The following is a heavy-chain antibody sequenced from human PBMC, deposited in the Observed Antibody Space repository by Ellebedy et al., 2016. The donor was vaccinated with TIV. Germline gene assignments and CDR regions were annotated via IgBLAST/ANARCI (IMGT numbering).Heavy chain of an antibody. J-gene: IGHJ4*02. V-gene: IGHV3-48*04. CDR3: ARDRGYGSDFDF. Sequence: GESLKISCAASGFTFTSYSLNWVRQAPGKGLEWVSFISSSSQTIYYADSVKGRFTISRDNAKSSLYLQMISLRAEDTAVYYCARDRGYGSDFDFWGQGSLVAVSS. CDR2: ISSSSQTI. CDR1: GFTFTSYS. D-gene: IGHD3-10*01.